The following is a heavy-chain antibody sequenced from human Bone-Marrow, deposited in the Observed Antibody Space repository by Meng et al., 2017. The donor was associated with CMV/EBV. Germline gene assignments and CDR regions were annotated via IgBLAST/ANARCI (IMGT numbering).Heavy chain of an antibody. CDR2: ISGSGGST. J-gene: IGHJ3*01. CDR1: GFTFSSYA. Sequence: GGSLRLSCAASGFTFSSYAMSWVRQAPGKGLEWVSAISGSGGSTYYADSVKGRFTISRGNSKNTLYLQMNSLRAEDTAVYYCAKVWFGEFGGRWGQGTMVTVSS. CDR3: AKVWFGEFGGR. D-gene: IGHD3-10*01. V-gene: IGHV3-23*01.